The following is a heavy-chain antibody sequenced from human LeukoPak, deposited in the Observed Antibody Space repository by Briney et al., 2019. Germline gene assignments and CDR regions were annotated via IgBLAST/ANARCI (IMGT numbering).Heavy chain of an antibody. D-gene: IGHD5-24*01. J-gene: IGHJ6*03. CDR1: GYSISSGYY. Sequence: SETLSLTCTVSGYSISSGYYWGWIRPPPGEGLGWIGIIYHSGSTYYNPSLKSRVTISVDTSNNQFSLKLSSVTAADTAVYYCARDMGKEEMAYYYYMDVWGKGTTVTVSS. CDR2: IYHSGST. V-gene: IGHV4-38-2*02. CDR3: ARDMGKEEMAYYYYMDV.